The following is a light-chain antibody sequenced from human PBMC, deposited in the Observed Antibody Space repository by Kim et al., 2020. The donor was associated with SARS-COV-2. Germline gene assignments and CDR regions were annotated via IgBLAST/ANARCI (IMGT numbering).Light chain of an antibody. V-gene: IGKV1-5*03. CDR2: KAS. CDR1: QSINSW. Sequence: DIQMTQSPSTLSASVGDRVTITCRASQSINSWLAWYHQKPGKAPKLLIHKASSLESGVPSRFSGSGSGTEFTLTISSLQPDDFATYYCQQYHTYLTFGQGTRLEIK. CDR3: QQYHTYLT. J-gene: IGKJ5*01.